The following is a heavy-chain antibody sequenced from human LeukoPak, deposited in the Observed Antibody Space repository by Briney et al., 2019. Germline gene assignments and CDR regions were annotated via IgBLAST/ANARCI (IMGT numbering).Heavy chain of an antibody. V-gene: IGHV1-46*01. J-gene: IGHJ5*02. CDR1: GYTFTSYY. CDR3: ARDLTYSGYGEYNWFDP. CDR2: INPSGGST. D-gene: IGHD5-12*01. Sequence: GASVKVSCKASGYTFTSYYMHWVRQAPGQGLEWMGIINPSGGSTSYAQKFQGRVTMTRDTSTSTVYMELSSLRSEDTAVYYCARDLTYSGYGEYNWFDPWGQGTLVTVSS.